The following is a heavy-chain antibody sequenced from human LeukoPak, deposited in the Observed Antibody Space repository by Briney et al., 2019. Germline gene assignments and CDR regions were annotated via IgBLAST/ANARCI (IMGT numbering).Heavy chain of an antibody. CDR3: ARGVVATINSYHYYMDV. CDR2: INHSGST. Sequence: SETLSLTCAVYGGSFSGYYWSWIRQPPGKGLEWIGEINHSGSTNYNPSLKSRVTISVDTSKNQFSLKLSSVTAADTAVYYCARGVVATINSYHYYMDVWGKGTTVTVSS. J-gene: IGHJ6*03. V-gene: IGHV4-34*01. D-gene: IGHD5-12*01. CDR1: GGSFSGYY.